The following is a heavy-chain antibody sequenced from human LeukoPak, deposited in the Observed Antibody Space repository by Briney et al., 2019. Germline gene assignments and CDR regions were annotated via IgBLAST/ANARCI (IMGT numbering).Heavy chain of an antibody. CDR1: GGSISSSSYY. J-gene: IGHJ3*02. Sequence: KPSETLSLTCTVSGGSISSSSYYWGWIRQPPGKGLEWIGRIYYSGSTYYNPSLKSRVTISVDTSKNQFSLKLSSVTAADTAVYYCAITPELSGVNDAFDIWGQGTMVTVSS. V-gene: IGHV4-39*01. CDR2: IYYSGST. D-gene: IGHD1-26*01. CDR3: AITPELSGVNDAFDI.